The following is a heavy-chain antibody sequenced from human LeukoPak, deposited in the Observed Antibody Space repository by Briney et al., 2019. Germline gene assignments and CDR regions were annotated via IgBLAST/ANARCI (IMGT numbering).Heavy chain of an antibody. D-gene: IGHD1-1*01. J-gene: IGHJ4*02. CDR2: IYYSGTT. Sequence: SETLSLTCIVSGGSINTYQWSWIRQPPGKGLEWIGYIYYSGTTNYNPSLKSRLIISVDTAKNRFSLKLSSVTAADTAVYYCARDKGTGYFDFWGQGTLVTVSS. CDR3: ARDKGTGYFDF. V-gene: IGHV4-59*01. CDR1: GGSINTYQ.